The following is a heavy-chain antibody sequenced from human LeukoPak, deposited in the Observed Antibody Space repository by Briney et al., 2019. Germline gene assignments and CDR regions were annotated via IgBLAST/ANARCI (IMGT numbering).Heavy chain of an antibody. D-gene: IGHD5-12*01. CDR1: GFTFSSYG. CDR2: IRYDGSNK. Sequence: GGSVRLSCAASGFTFSSYGMDWVRQAPGKGLAWVAFIRYDGSNKYYADSVKGRFTISRDNSKNTLYLQMNSLRAEDTAVYYCAKDLSIWVATIEAYWGQGTLGTVSS. V-gene: IGHV3-30*02. J-gene: IGHJ4*02. CDR3: AKDLSIWVATIEAY.